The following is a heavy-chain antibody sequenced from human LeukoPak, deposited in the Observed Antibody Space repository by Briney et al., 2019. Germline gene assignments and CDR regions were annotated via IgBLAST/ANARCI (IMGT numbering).Heavy chain of an antibody. CDR3: ARDTAQYSSSWSDAFDI. V-gene: IGHV3-11*04. D-gene: IGHD6-13*01. Sequence: GGSLRLSCAASGFTFSDYYMSWIRQAPGKGLEWVSYISSSGSTIYYADSVKGRFTISRDNAENSLYLQMNSLRAEDTAVYYCARDTAQYSSSWSDAFDIWGQGTMVTVSS. CDR1: GFTFSDYY. J-gene: IGHJ3*02. CDR2: ISSSGSTI.